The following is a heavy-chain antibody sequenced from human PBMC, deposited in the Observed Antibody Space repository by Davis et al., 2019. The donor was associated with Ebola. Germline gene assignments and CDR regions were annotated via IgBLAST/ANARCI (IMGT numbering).Heavy chain of an antibody. D-gene: IGHD3-22*01. CDR2: ISGSGGST. J-gene: IGHJ3*02. Sequence: GGSLRLSCAASGFTFSSYAMSWVRQAPGKGLEWFSAISGSGGSTYYADSVKGRFTISRDNSKNTLYLQMNSLRAEDTAVYYCAKKAYYYDSSGYSDDAFDIWGQGTMVTVSS. V-gene: IGHV3-23*01. CDR1: GFTFSSYA. CDR3: AKKAYYYDSSGYSDDAFDI.